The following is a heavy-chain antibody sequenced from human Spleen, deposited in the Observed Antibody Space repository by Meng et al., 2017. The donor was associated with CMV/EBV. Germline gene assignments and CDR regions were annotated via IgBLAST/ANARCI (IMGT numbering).Heavy chain of an antibody. V-gene: IGHV3-15*01. CDR2: IKSKTDGGTT. Sequence: GESLKISCAASGFTFSNAWMSWVRQAPGKGLEWVGRIKSKTDGGTTDYAAPVKGRFTISRDDSKNTLYLQMNSLKTEDTALYYCTTGYYDSSGYYYEFFDYWGQGTLVTVSS. CDR3: TTGYYDSSGYYYEFFDY. J-gene: IGHJ4*02. CDR1: GFTFSNAW. D-gene: IGHD3-22*01.